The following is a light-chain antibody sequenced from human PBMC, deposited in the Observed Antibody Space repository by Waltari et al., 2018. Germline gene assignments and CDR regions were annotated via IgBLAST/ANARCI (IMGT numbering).Light chain of an antibody. J-gene: IGKJ2*02. CDR3: QQYYSTPCT. CDR2: WAS. Sequence: DIVMTPSPDSMAVSLGERATINCKSSPSVLYRSNNKNYLAWYQQKPGQPPKLLIYWASTRESGVPDRFSGSGSGTDFTLTISSLQTEDVAVYYCQQYYSTPCTFGQGTKLEIK. CDR1: PSVLYRSNNKNY. V-gene: IGKV4-1*01.